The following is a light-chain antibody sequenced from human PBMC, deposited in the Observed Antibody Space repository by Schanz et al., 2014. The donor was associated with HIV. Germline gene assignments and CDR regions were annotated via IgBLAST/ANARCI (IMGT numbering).Light chain of an antibody. J-gene: IGKJ1*01. CDR3: QQYGVSPPWT. CDR2: GAS. Sequence: PGERVTLSCRTTQIISTSLAWYQQRPGQPPRLLVYGASSRAAGIPDRFSGSGSGTDFTLTINRLEPEDFAVYYCQQYGVSPPWTFGQGTKVEIK. CDR1: QIISTS. V-gene: IGKV3-20*01.